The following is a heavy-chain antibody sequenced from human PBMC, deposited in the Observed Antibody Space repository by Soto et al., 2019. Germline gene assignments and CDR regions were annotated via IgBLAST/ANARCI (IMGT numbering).Heavy chain of an antibody. D-gene: IGHD1-1*01. CDR1: GYTLTELS. V-gene: IGHV1-24*01. CDR2: FDPEDGET. Sequence: ASVKVSCKVSGYTLTELSMHWVRQAPGKGLEWMGGFDPEDGETIYAQKFQGRVTMTEDTSTDTAYMELSSLRSEDTAVYYCATAMYSCSGERTPPYYYYCMDVWGKGTTVTVSS. CDR3: ATAMYSCSGERTPPYYYYCMDV. J-gene: IGHJ6*03.